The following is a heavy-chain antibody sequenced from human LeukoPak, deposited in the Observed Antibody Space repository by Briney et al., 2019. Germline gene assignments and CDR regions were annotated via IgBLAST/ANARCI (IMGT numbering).Heavy chain of an antibody. D-gene: IGHD2-21*01. Sequence: SQTLSLTCTVSGGSVSSGRYYWSWIRQPAGKGLEWIGRIYTRGSTNYNPSLKSRVTISVDTSKNQFSLNLTSVTAADTAVYYCARVGYYPDYYMDVWGKGTTVTISS. V-gene: IGHV4-61*02. CDR2: IYTRGST. CDR3: ARVGYYPDYYMDV. CDR1: GGSVSSGRYY. J-gene: IGHJ6*03.